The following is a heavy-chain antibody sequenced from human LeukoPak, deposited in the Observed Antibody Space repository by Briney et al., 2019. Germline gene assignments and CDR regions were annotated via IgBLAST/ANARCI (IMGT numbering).Heavy chain of an antibody. V-gene: IGHV4-34*01. CDR3: ARRLSNYYGSGSYYIFDY. CDR1: GGSFSGYY. J-gene: IGHJ4*02. D-gene: IGHD3-10*01. Sequence: PSETLSLTCAVYGGSFSGYYWSWIRQPPGKGLEWIGEINHSGSTNYNPSLKSRVTISVDTSKNQFSLKLSSVTAADTAVYYCARRLSNYYGSGSYYIFDYWGQGTLVTVSS. CDR2: INHSGST.